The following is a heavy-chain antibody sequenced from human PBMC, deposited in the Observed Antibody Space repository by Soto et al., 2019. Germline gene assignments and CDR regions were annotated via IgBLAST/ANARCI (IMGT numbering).Heavy chain of an antibody. J-gene: IGHJ4*02. CDR2: INSDGSNR. CDR1: GFTFSSYW. CDR3: ARNFDY. V-gene: IGHV3-74*01. Sequence: EVQLVESGGGLVQPGGSLRLSCATSGFTFSSYWMYWVRQAPGKGLVWVSRINSDGSNRGYADSVKGRFTISRDNAKSTLYLEMNSLRAEDTAVYCCARNFDYWGQGILVTVSS.